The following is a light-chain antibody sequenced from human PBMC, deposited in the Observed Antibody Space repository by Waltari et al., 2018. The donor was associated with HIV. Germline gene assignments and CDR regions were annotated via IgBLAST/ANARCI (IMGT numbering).Light chain of an antibody. Sequence: QSALTQPASVSGSPGQSITISCTGTSSDVGGSNYVSLYQQHPGKAPKLMIYEVSNRPSGVSNRFSGSKSGNTASLTISGLQAEDEADYYCSSYTSSSTVVFGGGTKLTVL. V-gene: IGLV2-14*01. CDR2: EVS. CDR3: SSYTSSSTVV. CDR1: SSDVGGSNY. J-gene: IGLJ2*01.